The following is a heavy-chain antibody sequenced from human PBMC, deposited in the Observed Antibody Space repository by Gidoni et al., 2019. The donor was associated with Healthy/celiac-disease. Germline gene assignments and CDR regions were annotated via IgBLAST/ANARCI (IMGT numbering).Heavy chain of an antibody. D-gene: IGHD4-4*01. J-gene: IGHJ5*02. CDR3: ARGYQQLDYSNYEGLSGFDP. CDR1: GGCFSGYY. V-gene: IGHV4-34*01. CDR2: INHSGST. Sequence: QVPLQQWGAGLLKPAGTLSRTCAVCGGCFSGYYWSWIRQPPGKGLAWIGEINHSGSTNYNPALKSRVTISVDTSKNQFSLKLSSVTAADTAVYYCARGYQQLDYSNYEGLSGFDPWGQGTLVTVSS.